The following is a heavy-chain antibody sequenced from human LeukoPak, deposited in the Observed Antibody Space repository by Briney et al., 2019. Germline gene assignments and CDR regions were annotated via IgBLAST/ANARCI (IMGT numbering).Heavy chain of an antibody. V-gene: IGHV4-4*07. CDR1: GGSISSYY. Sequence: PSETLSLTCTVSGGSISSYYWSWIRQPPGKGLEWIGRIYNSGSTNYNPSLKSRVTISVDTSKNQFSLKLSSVTAADTAVYYCARGTAAAATNWFDPWGQGTLVTVSS. CDR3: ARGTAAAATNWFDP. J-gene: IGHJ5*02. CDR2: IYNSGST. D-gene: IGHD6-13*01.